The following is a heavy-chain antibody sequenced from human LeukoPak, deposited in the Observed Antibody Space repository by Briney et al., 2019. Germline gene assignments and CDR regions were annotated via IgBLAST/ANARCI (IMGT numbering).Heavy chain of an antibody. Sequence: ASVKVSCKASGYTFTDYYIHWVRQAPGQGLEWMGWINTRNGGTNYAQNFQGRVTMTRDTSISTAYLELSSLGSDDTAVYSCASSYGLYYYYGMDVWGQGTTVTVSS. CDR1: GYTFTDYY. V-gene: IGHV1-2*02. CDR3: ASSYGLYYYYGMDV. D-gene: IGHD3-16*01. J-gene: IGHJ6*02. CDR2: INTRNGGT.